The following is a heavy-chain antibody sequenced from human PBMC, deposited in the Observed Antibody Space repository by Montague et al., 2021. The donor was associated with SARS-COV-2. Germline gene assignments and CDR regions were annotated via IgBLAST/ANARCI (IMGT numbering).Heavy chain of an antibody. CDR1: GDSVSSNSAT. CDR3: ANFAVSGTTADY. D-gene: IGHD6-19*01. J-gene: IGHJ4*02. Sequence: CAISGDSVSSNSATWNWIRQSPSSGFEWLGRSYHRSKWFHDYAISVKSRIIINPDTSKNQFSLQLNSVTPEGTAVYYCANFAVSGTTADYWGQGILVTVSS. V-gene: IGHV6-1*01. CDR2: SYHRSKWFH.